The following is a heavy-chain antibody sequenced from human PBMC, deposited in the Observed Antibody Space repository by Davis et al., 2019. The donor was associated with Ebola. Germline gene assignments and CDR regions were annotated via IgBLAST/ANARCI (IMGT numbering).Heavy chain of an antibody. Sequence: GGSLRLSCAASGFTVSSNYMSWVRQAPGKGLEWVSVIYSGGSTYYADSVKGRFTISRDNSKNTLYLQMNSLRAEDTAVYYCARDRSGLYGMDVWGQGTTVTVSS. V-gene: IGHV3-66*01. CDR2: IYSGGST. J-gene: IGHJ6*02. CDR1: GFTVSSNY. D-gene: IGHD6-19*01. CDR3: ARDRSGLYGMDV.